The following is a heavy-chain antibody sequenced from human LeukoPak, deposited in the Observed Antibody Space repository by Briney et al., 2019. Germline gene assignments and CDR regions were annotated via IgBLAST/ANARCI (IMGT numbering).Heavy chain of an antibody. CDR3: ARGHAGLGY. V-gene: IGHV6-1*01. CDR2: TYYRSQWYY. Sequence: SQTLSLTCAISGDSVSNNLAAWNWIRQSPSRGLEWPGRTYYRSQWYYDYGESVRSRMTIIVDTSKNQFSLHLNSVTPVDTAVYYCARGHAGLGYWGKGTLVTVSS. J-gene: IGHJ4*02. CDR1: GDSVSNNLAA.